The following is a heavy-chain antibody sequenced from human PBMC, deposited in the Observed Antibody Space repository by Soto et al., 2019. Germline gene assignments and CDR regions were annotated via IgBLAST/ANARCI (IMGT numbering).Heavy chain of an antibody. CDR1: GGSISSYY. J-gene: IGHJ4*02. CDR3: ARRRDGYIFDY. D-gene: IGHD5-18*01. CDR2: IYYSGST. Sequence: QVQLQESGPGLVKPSETLSLICIVSGGSISSYYWSWIRQPPGKGLEWLGYIYYSGSTNYNPSLKSRVTISVDTSKNQFSLKLTSVTAADTAVYYCARRRDGYIFDYWGQGTLVTVSS. V-gene: IGHV4-59*01.